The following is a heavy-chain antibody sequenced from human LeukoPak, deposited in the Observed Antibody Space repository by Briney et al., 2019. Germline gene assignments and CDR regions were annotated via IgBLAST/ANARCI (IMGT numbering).Heavy chain of an antibody. V-gene: IGHV4-59*02. Sequence: PSETLSLTCTVSGGSVSSYYWSWIRQPPGKGLEWIGYIYYSGSTNYNPSLKSRVTISVDTSKNQFSLKLSSVAAADTAVYYCARGGTNRHMDVWGKGTTVTVS. CDR1: GGSVSSYY. CDR3: ARGGTNRHMDV. J-gene: IGHJ6*03. CDR2: IYYSGST. D-gene: IGHD3-16*01.